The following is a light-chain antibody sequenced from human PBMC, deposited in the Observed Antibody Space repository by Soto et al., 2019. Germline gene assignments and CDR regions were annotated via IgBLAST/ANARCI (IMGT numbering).Light chain of an antibody. Sequence: EIGMTQSPATLSLSPGERAALSCRASQSINSELAWYQQKPGQPPRLLIYGASTRAPGVPARFTGSESGSEFTLTISGLQSEDFAVYYCQQGHNWPLTFGQGTRLEI. CDR1: QSINSE. J-gene: IGKJ2*01. CDR2: GAS. CDR3: QQGHNWPLT. V-gene: IGKV3-15*01.